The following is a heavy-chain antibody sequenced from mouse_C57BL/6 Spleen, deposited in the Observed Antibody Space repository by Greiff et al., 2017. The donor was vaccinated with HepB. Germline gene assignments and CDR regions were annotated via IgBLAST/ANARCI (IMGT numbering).Heavy chain of an antibody. D-gene: IGHD1-1*01. CDR2: ISSGSSTI. Sequence: EVKVVESGGGLVKPGGSLKLSCAASGFTFSDYGMHWVRQAPEKGLEWVAYISSGSSTIYYADTVKGRFTISRDNAKNTLFLQMTSLRSEDTAMYYCARGDYYGSSHLAYWGQGTLVTVSA. V-gene: IGHV5-17*01. CDR1: GFTFSDYG. J-gene: IGHJ3*01. CDR3: ARGDYYGSSHLAY.